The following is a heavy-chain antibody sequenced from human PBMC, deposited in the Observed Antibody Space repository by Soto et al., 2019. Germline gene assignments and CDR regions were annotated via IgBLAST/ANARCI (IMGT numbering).Heavy chain of an antibody. CDR2: ISAYNGDT. Sequence: ASVKVSCKASGYTFTSYGISWVRQAPGQGLEWMGWISAYNGDTNYAQKLQGRVTMTTDTSTSTAYMELRSLRSDDTAVYYCARELDCSGGSCYYYYGMDVWGQGTTVTVSS. J-gene: IGHJ6*02. V-gene: IGHV1-18*04. D-gene: IGHD2-15*01. CDR1: GYTFTSYG. CDR3: ARELDCSGGSCYYYYGMDV.